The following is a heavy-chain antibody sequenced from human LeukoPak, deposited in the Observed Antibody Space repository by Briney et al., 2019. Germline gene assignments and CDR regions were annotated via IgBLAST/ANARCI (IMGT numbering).Heavy chain of an antibody. Sequence: GGSLRLSCAASGFSVSNSYMNWVRQAPGKGPEWVSVIYSGGSTNYADSVKGRFTTSRDNSKNTLYLQMNSLRAEDTAVYYCARKLGCSGGSCYSYSYYYYGMDVWGRGTTVTVSS. V-gene: IGHV3-53*01. CDR3: ARKLGCSGGSCYSYSYYYYGMDV. CDR1: GFSVSNSY. J-gene: IGHJ6*02. CDR2: IYSGGST. D-gene: IGHD2-15*01.